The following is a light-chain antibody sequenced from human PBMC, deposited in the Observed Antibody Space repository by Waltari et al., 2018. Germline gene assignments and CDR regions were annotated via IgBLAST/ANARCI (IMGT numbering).Light chain of an antibody. J-gene: IGKJ4*01. CDR2: GAS. Sequence: EIVLTQSPGTLSLSLGERVTLSCRASQSISTNYLAWYKQRPGQAPSLLIYGASTRATGIPDRFSGSGSATDFTLTISRLEPEDFAVYYCQHYGTSPLTFGGGTKVEIK. CDR1: QSISTNY. CDR3: QHYGTSPLT. V-gene: IGKV3-20*01.